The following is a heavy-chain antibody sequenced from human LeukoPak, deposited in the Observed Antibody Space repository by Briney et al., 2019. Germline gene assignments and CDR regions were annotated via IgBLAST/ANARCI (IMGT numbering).Heavy chain of an antibody. J-gene: IGHJ4*02. CDR3: ARGSSDYGGNSRVLILDY. CDR1: GGTFSSYA. D-gene: IGHD4-23*01. V-gene: IGHV1-69*05. CDR2: IIPIFGTA. Sequence: ASVKVSCKASGGTFSSYAIIWVRQAPGQGLEWMGGIIPIFGTANYAQKFQGRVTITTDESTSTAYMELSSLRSEDTAVYYCARGSSDYGGNSRVLILDYWGQGTLVTVSS.